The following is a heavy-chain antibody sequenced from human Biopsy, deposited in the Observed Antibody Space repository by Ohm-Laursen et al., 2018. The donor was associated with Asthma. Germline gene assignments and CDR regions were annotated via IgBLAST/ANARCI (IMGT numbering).Heavy chain of an antibody. CDR2: INSVFGTT. D-gene: IGHD2-2*01. CDR1: GGTFNTYV. V-gene: IGHV1-69*13. CDR3: ARKAGSCISRTCYSLDF. J-gene: IGHJ4*02. Sequence: SVKVFCKSLGGTFNTYVIGWVRQAPGQGLEWMGGINSVFGTTAYPQKFQDRVTITADDSTSTVYMELSSLRSEDTAVYYCARKAGSCISRTCYSLDFWGQGTLVTVSS.